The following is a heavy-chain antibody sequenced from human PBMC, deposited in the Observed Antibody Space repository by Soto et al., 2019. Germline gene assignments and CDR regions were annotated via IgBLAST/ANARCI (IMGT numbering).Heavy chain of an antibody. D-gene: IGHD3-10*01. CDR1: GYTFTGYY. J-gene: IGHJ4*02. V-gene: IGHV1-2*04. CDR3: ARGAQRAYNIDY. Sequence: ASVKVSCKASGYTFTGYYLHWVRQAPGQGLEWMGWINPNSGGTNYAQKFQGWVTMTRDTSISTAYMELSRLRSDDTAVYYCARGAQRAYNIDYPGQATLVSVSS. CDR2: INPNSGGT.